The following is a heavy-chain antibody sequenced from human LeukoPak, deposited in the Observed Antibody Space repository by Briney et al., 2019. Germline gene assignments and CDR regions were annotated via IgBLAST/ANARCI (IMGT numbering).Heavy chain of an antibody. D-gene: IGHD3-10*01. Sequence: ASVKVSSKASGYTFTSYGISWVRQAPGQGLEWMGWVSAYNGNTNYAQKLQGRVTMTTDTSTSTAYMELRSLRSDDTAVYYCARDATWYGSGFYFDYWGQGTLVTVSS. CDR3: ARDATWYGSGFYFDY. V-gene: IGHV1-18*01. CDR2: VSAYNGNT. CDR1: GYTFTSYG. J-gene: IGHJ4*02.